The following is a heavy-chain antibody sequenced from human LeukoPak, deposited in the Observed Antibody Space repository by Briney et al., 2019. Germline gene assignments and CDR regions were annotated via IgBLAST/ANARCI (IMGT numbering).Heavy chain of an antibody. J-gene: IGHJ5*01. CDR2: VHQTGNTHF. CDR3: ATGSLDS. Sequence: PSETLSLTCAVSGASISSSDWWTWVRQPPGKGLEWIGEVHQTGNTHFNYNPSLKSRLTMSVDKSKNQFSLRLSSLTATDTAIYYCATGSLDSWGQGTLVTVSS. V-gene: IGHV4-4*02. CDR1: GASISSSDW.